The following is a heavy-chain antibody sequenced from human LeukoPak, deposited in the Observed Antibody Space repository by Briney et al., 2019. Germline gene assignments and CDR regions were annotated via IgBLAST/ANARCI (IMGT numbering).Heavy chain of an antibody. CDR2: INPNSGGT. Sequence: ASVKVSCKASGYTFTGYYMHWVRQAPGQGLEWMGWINPNSGGTNYAQKFQGRVTMTRDTSISTAYMELSRLRSDDTAVYYCARNLDSGNEIDYWGQRTLVTVSS. V-gene: IGHV1-2*02. CDR1: GYTFTGYY. CDR3: ARNLDSGNEIDY. J-gene: IGHJ4*02. D-gene: IGHD3-10*01.